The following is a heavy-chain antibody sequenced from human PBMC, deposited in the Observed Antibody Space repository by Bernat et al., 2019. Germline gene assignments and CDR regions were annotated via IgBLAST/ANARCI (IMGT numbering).Heavy chain of an antibody. V-gene: IGHV1-46*03. J-gene: IGHJ3*02. D-gene: IGHD5-12*01. CDR2: INPSGGST. CDR1: GYTFTSYY. CDR3: AREGYSGYEGTWGDI. Sequence: QVQLVQSGAEVKKPGASVKVSCKASGYTFTSYYMHWVRQAPGQGLEWMGIINPSGGSTSYAQKFQGRVTMTRDTSTSTVYMELSSLRSEDTAVYYCAREGYSGYEGTWGDIWGQGTMVTVSS.